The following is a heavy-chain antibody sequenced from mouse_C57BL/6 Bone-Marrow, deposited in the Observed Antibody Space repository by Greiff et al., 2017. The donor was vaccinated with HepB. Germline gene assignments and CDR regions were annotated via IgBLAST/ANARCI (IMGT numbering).Heavy chain of an antibody. CDR2: IWRGGST. CDR3: AKGGGLRSGFDY. CDR1: GFSLTSYG. J-gene: IGHJ2*01. V-gene: IGHV2-5*01. Sequence: VKLVESGPGLVQPSQSLSITCTVSGFSLTSYGVHWVRQSPGKGLEWLGVIWRGGSTDYNAAFMSRLSITKDNSKSQVFFKMNSLQADDTAIYYCAKGGGLRSGFDYWGPGTTLTGSS. D-gene: IGHD2-4*01.